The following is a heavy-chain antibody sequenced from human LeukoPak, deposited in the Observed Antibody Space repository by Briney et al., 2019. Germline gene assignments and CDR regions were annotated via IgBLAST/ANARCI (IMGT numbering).Heavy chain of an antibody. CDR2: ISPYNGNT. CDR3: ARVGYYDSSGYRGIFDY. J-gene: IGHJ4*02. D-gene: IGHD3-22*01. CDR1: GYTFTNYG. Sequence: ASLKVSCKTSGYTFTNYGISWVRQAPGQGLEWMGWISPYNGNTNSAQKLQGRVTMTTDTSTSTAYMELRSLRSDDTAVYYCARVGYYDSSGYRGIFDYWGQGTLVTVSS. V-gene: IGHV1-18*01.